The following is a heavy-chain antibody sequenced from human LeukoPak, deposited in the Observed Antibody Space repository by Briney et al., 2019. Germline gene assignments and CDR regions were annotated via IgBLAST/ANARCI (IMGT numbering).Heavy chain of an antibody. CDR2: ISGSGGST. D-gene: IGHD2-2*01. Sequence: GSLRLSCAASGFTFSSYAMSWVRQAPGKGLEWVSAISGSGGSTYYADSVKGRFTISRDNSKNTVYLQMNSLRAEDTAVYYCAKNIGPYCSSTSCYCDYWGQGTLVTVSS. V-gene: IGHV3-23*01. J-gene: IGHJ4*02. CDR1: GFTFSSYA. CDR3: AKNIGPYCSSTSCYCDY.